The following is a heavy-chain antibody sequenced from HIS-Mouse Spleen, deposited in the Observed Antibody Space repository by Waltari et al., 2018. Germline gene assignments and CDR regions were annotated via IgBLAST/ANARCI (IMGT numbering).Heavy chain of an antibody. V-gene: IGHV3-30-3*01. D-gene: IGHD6-19*01. CDR3: ARVNGIAVAGTDAFDI. J-gene: IGHJ3*02. CDR2: ISYDGSNK. CDR1: GFTFSSYA. Sequence: QVQLVESGGGVVQPGRSLRLSCAASGFTFSSYAMHWVRQAPGKGLEGVEVISYDGSNKYYADSVKGRFTISRNNSKNTLYLQMNSLRAEDTAVYYCARVNGIAVAGTDAFDIWGQGTMVTVSS.